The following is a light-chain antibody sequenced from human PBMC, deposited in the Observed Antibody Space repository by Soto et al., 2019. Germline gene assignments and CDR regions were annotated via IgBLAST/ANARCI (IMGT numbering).Light chain of an antibody. CDR3: ISYTSSSTWL. J-gene: IGLJ3*02. V-gene: IGLV1-44*01. CDR2: TAG. CDR1: SSNIGSNT. Sequence: QLVLTQPLSASASPGQRVTISCSGGSSNIGSNTVAWYQHLPGTAPPRLIFTAGQRPSGVPGRFSGSKSGTSASLAISGLQSEDEGDYYCISYTSSSTWLFGGGTKLTVL.